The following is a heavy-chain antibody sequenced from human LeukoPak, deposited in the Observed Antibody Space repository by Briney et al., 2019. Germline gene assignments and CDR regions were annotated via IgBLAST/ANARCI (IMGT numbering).Heavy chain of an antibody. V-gene: IGHV4-4*02. CDR2: IYHSGST. CDR1: GVSISSSNW. Sequence: PSETLSLTCAVSGVSISSSNWWSWVRQPPGKVLEWIGEIYHSGSTNYNPSLKSRVTISVDKSKNHFSLKLSSVTAADTAVYYCARYGFGDPGSFDPWGQGTLVTVSS. D-gene: IGHD3-10*01. CDR3: ARYGFGDPGSFDP. J-gene: IGHJ5*02.